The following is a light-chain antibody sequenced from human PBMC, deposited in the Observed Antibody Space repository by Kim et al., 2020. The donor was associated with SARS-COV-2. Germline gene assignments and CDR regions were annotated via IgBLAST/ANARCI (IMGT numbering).Light chain of an antibody. CDR3: QQFNVYPRT. V-gene: IGKV1-9*01. J-gene: IGKJ1*01. CDR2: GAS. CDR1: QGIGNY. Sequence: DIQLTQSPSFLSASVGDRVTITCRARQGIGNYLAWYQQNPDKAPKLLIYGASTLQSGVPSRFSGSGSGTEFTLTISSLQPEDFATYSCQQFNVYPRTFGQGTKVDIK.